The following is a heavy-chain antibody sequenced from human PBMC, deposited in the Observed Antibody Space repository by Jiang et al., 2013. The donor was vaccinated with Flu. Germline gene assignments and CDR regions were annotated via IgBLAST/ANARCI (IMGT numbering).Heavy chain of an antibody. CDR1: GYSFATYW. D-gene: IGHD3-10*01. J-gene: IGHJ6*01. CDR2: IYPGDSDT. CDR3: ARQRVRGDWLGKGMDV. Sequence: GAEVKKPGESLKISCKGSGYSFATYWIGWVRQMPGKGLEWMGVIYPGDSDTRYSPSFQGQVTISADKSITTAYLQWSSLKASDTAMYYCARQRVRGDWLGKGMDVWGPRGPRVTVSS. V-gene: IGHV5-51*01.